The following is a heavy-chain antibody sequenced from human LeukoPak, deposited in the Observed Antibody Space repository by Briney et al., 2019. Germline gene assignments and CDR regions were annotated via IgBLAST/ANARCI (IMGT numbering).Heavy chain of an antibody. J-gene: IGHJ4*02. CDR3: VAGTTY. CDR1: GFTFSNFW. CDR2: IRQDGSQK. Sequence: GGSLRLSCAASGFTFSNFWMTWVRQAPGKGLEWVAIIRQDGSQKYYVDSVKGRFTISRDNARNSLYLQMNSLRAEDTAVYWAVAGTTYWGQGTLVTVSS. D-gene: IGHD6-19*01. V-gene: IGHV3-7*05.